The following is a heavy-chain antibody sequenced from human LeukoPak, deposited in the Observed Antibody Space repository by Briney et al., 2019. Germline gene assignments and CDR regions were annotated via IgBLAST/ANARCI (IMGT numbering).Heavy chain of an antibody. V-gene: IGHV1-46*01. CDR3: ARSPTGLYDYVWGSYRSEYFQH. CDR2: INPSGGST. Sequence: GASVKVSCKASGYTFTSYYMHWVRQAPGQGLEWMGIINPSGGSTSYAQKFQGRVTMTRDMSTSTAYMELSSLRSEDTAVYYCARSPTGLYDYVWGSYRSEYFQHWGQGTLVTVSS. J-gene: IGHJ1*01. D-gene: IGHD3-16*02. CDR1: GYTFTSYY.